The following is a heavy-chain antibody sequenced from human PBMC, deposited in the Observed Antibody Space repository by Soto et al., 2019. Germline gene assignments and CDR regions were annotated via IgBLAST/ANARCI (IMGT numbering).Heavy chain of an antibody. D-gene: IGHD2-15*01. CDR1: GFTFSDSA. J-gene: IGHJ6*03. CDR3: AKHGCSYPACYPYYYYVDV. Sequence: EVQLLESGGGLAQPGGSLRLSCAASGFTFSDSALSWVRQGTGKGLEWVSSVTVSGDTSYYADSVEGRFTISRDNSKNTLYLQMNSLRADDTAGYYCAKHGCSYPACYPYYYYVDVWGEGATVTVSS. V-gene: IGHV3-23*01. CDR2: VTVSGDTS.